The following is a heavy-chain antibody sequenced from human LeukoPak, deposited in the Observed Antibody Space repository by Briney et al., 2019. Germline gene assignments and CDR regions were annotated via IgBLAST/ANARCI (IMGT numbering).Heavy chain of an antibody. CDR3: AGPVGGYGDAFDI. D-gene: IGHD5-12*01. Sequence: ASVKVSFTASGYSFIRYHIHWVRQAPGQGLEWMGRINPNSGGTNYAQKFQGRVTMTRDTSISTAYMELSRLRSDDTAVYYCAGPVGGYGDAFDIWGQGTMVTVSS. CDR2: INPNSGGT. J-gene: IGHJ3*02. V-gene: IGHV1-2*06. CDR1: GYSFIRYH.